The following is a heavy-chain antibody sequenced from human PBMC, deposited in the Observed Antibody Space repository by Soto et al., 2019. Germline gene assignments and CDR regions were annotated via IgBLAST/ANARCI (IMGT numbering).Heavy chain of an antibody. J-gene: IGHJ4*02. CDR2: TYYSGST. D-gene: IGHD1-1*01. Sequence: PSETLSLTCIVSGGSISSSSYYLGWIRQPPGKGLEWIGSTYYSGSTDYNPSLWSRVAISADTSKNQFSLKLSSVTAADTAVYYCVRFSIGTIFVYWGQGTLVTVSS. V-gene: IGHV4-39*01. CDR3: VRFSIGTIFVY. CDR1: GGSISSSSYY.